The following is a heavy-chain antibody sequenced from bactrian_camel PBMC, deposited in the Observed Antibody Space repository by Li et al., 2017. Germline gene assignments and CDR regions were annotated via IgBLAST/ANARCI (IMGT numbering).Heavy chain of an antibody. CDR2: IEMRTGRR. D-gene: IGHD2*01. CDR3: AAGCPIWTGLLSGD. V-gene: IGHV3-2*01. Sequence: HVQLVESGGGSVQAGESLTLSCAASGLITGSTCMAWFRQARGAENEGVACIEMRTGRRYYSDSVKGRFTISKDNTKNTLTLQMNSLKPEDTAMYYCAAGCPIWTGLLSGDWGQGTQVTVS. CDR1: GLITGSTC. J-gene: IGHJ4*01.